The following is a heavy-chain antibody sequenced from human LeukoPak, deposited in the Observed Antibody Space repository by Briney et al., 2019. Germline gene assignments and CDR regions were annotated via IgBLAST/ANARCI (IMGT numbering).Heavy chain of an antibody. Sequence: ASVKVSCKASGGTFSNYGIIWVRQAPGQGLEWMGGIIPIFGKANYAQKFQGRVTITADKSTSTAYMELSSLRSEDTAVYYCARGRDYFDSSGYYYGYWGQGTLVTASS. CDR1: GGTFSNYG. D-gene: IGHD3-22*01. CDR2: IIPIFGKA. V-gene: IGHV1-69*06. CDR3: ARGRDYFDSSGYYYGY. J-gene: IGHJ4*02.